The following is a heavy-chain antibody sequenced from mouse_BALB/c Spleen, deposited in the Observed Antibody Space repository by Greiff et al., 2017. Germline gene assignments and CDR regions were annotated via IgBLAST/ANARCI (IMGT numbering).Heavy chain of an antibody. D-gene: IGHD1-1*01. V-gene: IGHV1-69*02. CDR3: TRHGSSPAWFAY. CDR1: GYTFTSYW. CDR2: IYPSDSYT. Sequence: QVQLKQPGAELVRPGASVKLSCKASGYTFTSYWINWVKQRPGQGLEWIGNIYPSDSYTNYNQKFKDKATLTVDKSSSTAYMQLSSPTSEDSAVYYCTRHGSSPAWFAYWGQGTLVTVSA. J-gene: IGHJ3*01.